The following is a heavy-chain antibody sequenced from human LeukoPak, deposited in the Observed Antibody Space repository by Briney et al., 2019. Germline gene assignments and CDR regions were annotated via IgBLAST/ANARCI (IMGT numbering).Heavy chain of an antibody. Sequence: SSETLSLTCTVSGGSISSYYWSWIRQPPGKGLEWIGYIYYSGSTNYNPSLKSRVTISVDTSKNQFSLKLSSVTAADTAVYYCARHSVRQQPYFDYWGQGTLVTVSS. D-gene: IGHD6-13*01. CDR3: ARHSVRQQPYFDY. CDR1: GGSISSYY. J-gene: IGHJ4*02. V-gene: IGHV4-59*08. CDR2: IYYSGST.